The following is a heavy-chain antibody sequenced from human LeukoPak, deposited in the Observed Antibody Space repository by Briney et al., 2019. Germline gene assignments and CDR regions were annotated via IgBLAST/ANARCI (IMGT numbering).Heavy chain of an antibody. CDR1: GGTFISYA. V-gene: IGHV1-69*13. CDR3: ARTLPTTVTTYGWFDP. D-gene: IGHD4-17*01. CDR2: IIPIFGTA. J-gene: IGHJ5*02. Sequence: GASVKVSCKASGGTFISYAISWVRQAPGQGLEWMGGIIPIFGTANYAQKFQGRVTITVDESTSTAYMELSSLRSEDTAVYYCARTLPTTVTTYGWFDPWGQGTLVTVSS.